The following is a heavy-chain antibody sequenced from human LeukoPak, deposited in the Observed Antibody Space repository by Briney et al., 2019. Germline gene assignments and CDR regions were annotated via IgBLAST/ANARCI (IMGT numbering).Heavy chain of an antibody. CDR2: INHSGST. D-gene: IGHD6-13*01. J-gene: IGHJ6*03. Sequence: SETLSLTCAVYGGSISGYYWSWIRQPPGKGLEWIGEINHSGSTKYNPSLKSRVTISVDTSKNQFSLKLSSVTAADTAVYYCARGGIAAAGTVNYYYYYMDVWGKGTTVTVSS. V-gene: IGHV4-34*01. CDR3: ARGGIAAAGTVNYYYYYMDV. CDR1: GGSISGYY.